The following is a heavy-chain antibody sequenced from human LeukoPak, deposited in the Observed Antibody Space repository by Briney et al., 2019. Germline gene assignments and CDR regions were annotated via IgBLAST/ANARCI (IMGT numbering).Heavy chain of an antibody. CDR1: GFTFSSYG. Sequence: GGSLRLSCAASGFTFSSYGMSWVRQAPGKGLEWVSAISGSGGDTYHADSVKGRFTISRDNSENTLFLQMNSLRAEDTAVYYCAKYDSFDHYYDSSGRFDCWGQGTLVTVSS. CDR2: ISGSGGDT. CDR3: AKYDSFDHYYDSSGRFDC. V-gene: IGHV3-23*01. D-gene: IGHD3-22*01. J-gene: IGHJ4*02.